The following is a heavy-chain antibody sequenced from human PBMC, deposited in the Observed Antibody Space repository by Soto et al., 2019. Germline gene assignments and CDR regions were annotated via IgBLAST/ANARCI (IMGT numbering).Heavy chain of an antibody. CDR2: IYHTGST. CDR3: ARAPSTGTSPVYYGLDV. J-gene: IGHJ6*02. CDR1: GYSINRGYY. Sequence: SETLSLTCVVSGYSINRGYYWGWIRQPPGKGLEWIGSIYHTGSTYYNPSLKSRVTISVDTSKNQLSLRLSSVTAADTAVYYCARAPSTGTSPVYYGLDVWGQGTTVTVSS. D-gene: IGHD1-7*01. V-gene: IGHV4-38-2*01.